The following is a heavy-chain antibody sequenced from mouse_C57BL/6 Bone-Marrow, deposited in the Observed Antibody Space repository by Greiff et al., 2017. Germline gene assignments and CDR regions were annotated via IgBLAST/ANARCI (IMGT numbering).Heavy chain of an antibody. CDR2: IDPSDSET. CDR3: ERGATYYGKPIYFDY. CDR1: GYTFTSYW. D-gene: IGHD2-1*01. Sequence: QVQLQQPGAELVRPGSSVKLSCKASGYTFTSYWMHWVKQRPIQGLEWIGNIDPSDSETHYNQKFKDKATLTVDKSSSTAYMQLSSLTSEDSAVYYCERGATYYGKPIYFDYWGQGPTLTVSS. V-gene: IGHV1-52*01. J-gene: IGHJ2*01.